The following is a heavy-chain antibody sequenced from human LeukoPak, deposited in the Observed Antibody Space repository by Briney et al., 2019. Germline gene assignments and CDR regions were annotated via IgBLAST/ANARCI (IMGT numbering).Heavy chain of an antibody. CDR1: GYTFTGYY. CDR2: TNPNTGGT. Sequence: GASVKVSCKASGYTFTGYYMHWVRQAPGQGLEWMGWTNPNTGGTNYAQKLQGRVTMTRDTSISTAYMEMSSLRSDDTAVYYCARGEDLYAPFFDYWGQGTPVTVSS. CDR3: ARGEDLYAPFFDY. D-gene: IGHD2/OR15-2a*01. J-gene: IGHJ4*02. V-gene: IGHV1-2*02.